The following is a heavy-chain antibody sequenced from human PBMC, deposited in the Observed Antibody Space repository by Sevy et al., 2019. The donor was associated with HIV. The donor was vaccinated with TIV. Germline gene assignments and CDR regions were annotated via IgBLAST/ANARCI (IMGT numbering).Heavy chain of an antibody. CDR1: GFTFSSYS. CDR3: ARGGGDFSGMDV. J-gene: IGHJ6*02. Sequence: GGCLRLSCAASGFTFSSYSMNWVRQAPGKGLEWVSSISSSSSYIYYADSVKGRFTISRDNAKNSLYLQMNSLRAEDTAVYYCARGGGDFSGMDVWGQGTTVTVSS. D-gene: IGHD3-3*01. V-gene: IGHV3-21*01. CDR2: ISSSSSYI.